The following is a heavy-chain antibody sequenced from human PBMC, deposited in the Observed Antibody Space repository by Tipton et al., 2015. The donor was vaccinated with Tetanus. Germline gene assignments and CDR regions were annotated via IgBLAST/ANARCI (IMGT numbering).Heavy chain of an antibody. J-gene: IGHJ2*01. CDR2: IYYTVRT. D-gene: IGHD3-3*01. Sequence: TLSLTCTVSGASINAGGYLWTWVRQHPGKGLERIGNIYYTVRTSYTPSLNSRVTISVDTSKNQFSLKLSSVTAADTAVYYCARDPAVLRFLEWLPGWYFALWGRGTLVTVSS. CDR3: ARDPAVLRFLEWLPGWYFAL. V-gene: IGHV4-31*03. CDR1: GASINAGGYL.